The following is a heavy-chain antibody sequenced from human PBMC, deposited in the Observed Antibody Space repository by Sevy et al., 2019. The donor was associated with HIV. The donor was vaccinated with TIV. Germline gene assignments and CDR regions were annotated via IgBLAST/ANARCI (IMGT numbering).Heavy chain of an antibody. Sequence: GGSLRLSCAASGFSFSDSYMSWVRQAPGKGLEWIAYISGSGNITYYADSVRGRFSISRDNAKKSLYLQMNSLRAEDTAVYFCAKKGYSSGIFYYFDYWGQGTLVTVSS. CDR2: ISGSGNIT. V-gene: IGHV3-11*01. CDR1: GFSFSDSY. CDR3: AKKGYSSGIFYYFDY. D-gene: IGHD5-18*01. J-gene: IGHJ4*02.